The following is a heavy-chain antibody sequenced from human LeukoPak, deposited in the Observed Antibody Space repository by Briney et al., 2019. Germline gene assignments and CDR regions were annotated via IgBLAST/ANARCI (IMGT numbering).Heavy chain of an antibody. V-gene: IGHV3-9*01. CDR1: GFTFDDYA. CDR2: INWNSDSI. D-gene: IGHD6-13*01. Sequence: GRSLRLSCAVSGFTFDDYAMHWVRQVPGKGLEWVSGINWNSDSIGYADSVKGRFTTSRDNAKNSLYLQMNSLRAEDTAVYYCARLIYSSSSRSFDYWGQGTLVTVSS. CDR3: ARLIYSSSSRSFDY. J-gene: IGHJ4*02.